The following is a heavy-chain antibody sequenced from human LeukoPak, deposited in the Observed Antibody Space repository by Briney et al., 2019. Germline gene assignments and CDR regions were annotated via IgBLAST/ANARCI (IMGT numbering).Heavy chain of an antibody. CDR1: GFTFSSYS. D-gene: IGHD1-26*01. V-gene: IGHV3-21*01. CDR3: ARADGSHYGLKDY. CDR2: ISSSSSYI. J-gene: IGHJ4*02. Sequence: PGGSLRLSCVGSGFTFSSYSMNWVRQAPGKGLEWVSSISSSSSYIYYADSVKGRFTISRDNAKNTLSLQMNSLRAEDTGLYYCARADGSHYGLKDYWGQGTLVTVSS.